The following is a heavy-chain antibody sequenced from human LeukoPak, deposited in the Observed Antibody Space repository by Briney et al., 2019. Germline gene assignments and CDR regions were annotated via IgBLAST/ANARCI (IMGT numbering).Heavy chain of an antibody. J-gene: IGHJ6*02. CDR2: IYPGDSDT. D-gene: IGHD5-12*01. V-gene: IGHV5-51*01. CDR1: GHNFTFYW. CDR3: ARRELYSGYDAYYGVDV. Sequence: RGESLKISCVASGHNFTFYWIGWVRQMPGKGLEWMGIIYPGDSDTRYSPSFQGQVTISADKSINTAYLQWSSLKASDTAIYCCARRELYSGYDAYYGVDVWGQGTTVIVSS.